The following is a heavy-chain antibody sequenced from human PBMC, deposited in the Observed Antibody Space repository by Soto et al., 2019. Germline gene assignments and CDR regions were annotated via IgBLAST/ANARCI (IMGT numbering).Heavy chain of an antibody. V-gene: IGHV3-74*01. Sequence: GGSLRLSCAASGFTFSSYWMHWVRQAPGKGLVWVSRISIDGRSTIYADSVKGRFTISRDNAKNTLYLQMNSLRAEDTAVYYCAKIGEGFDYWGQGTLVTVSS. CDR1: GFTFSSYW. J-gene: IGHJ4*02. D-gene: IGHD3-10*01. CDR2: ISIDGRST. CDR3: AKIGEGFDY.